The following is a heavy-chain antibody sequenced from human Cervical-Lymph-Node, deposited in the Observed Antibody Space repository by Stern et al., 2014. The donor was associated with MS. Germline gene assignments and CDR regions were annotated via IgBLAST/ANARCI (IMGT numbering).Heavy chain of an antibody. V-gene: IGHV2-5*02. CDR2: PSWDEE. CDR3: AHNPPAGYKTIWYGGYFDY. D-gene: IGHD6-13*01. J-gene: IGHJ4*02. CDR1: GFSLSTSGVG. Sequence: QVTLKESGPTVVKPTQTLTLTCTFSGFSLSTSGVGVGWIRQPPGKALEWLALPSWDEERYSPSLKSRLTITKDTSKNQVVLTMTNMDPVDTATYYCAHNPPAGYKTIWYGGYFDYWGQGTLVTVSS.